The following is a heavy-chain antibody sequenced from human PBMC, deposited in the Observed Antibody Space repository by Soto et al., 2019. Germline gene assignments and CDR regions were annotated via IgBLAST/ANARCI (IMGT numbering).Heavy chain of an antibody. Sequence: SETLSLTCTVSGGSISSGDYYWSWIRQPPGKGLEWIGYIYYSGSTYYNPSLKSRVTISVDTSKNQFSLKLSSVTAADTAVYYCARALGGYCSGGSCDNWFDPWGQGTLVTVSS. V-gene: IGHV4-30-4*01. J-gene: IGHJ5*02. CDR1: GGSISSGDYY. CDR3: ARALGGYCSGGSCDNWFDP. CDR2: IYYSGST. D-gene: IGHD2-15*01.